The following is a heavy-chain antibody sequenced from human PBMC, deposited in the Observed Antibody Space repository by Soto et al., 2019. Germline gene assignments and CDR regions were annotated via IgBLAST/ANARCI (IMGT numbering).Heavy chain of an antibody. Sequence: PSETLSLTCAVYGGSFSGYDWSWIRQPPGKGLEWIGEINHSGSTNYNPSLKSRVTISVDTSKNQFSLKLSSVTAADTAVYYCARRKYYDILTGYWIHDAFDIWGQGTMVTVSS. CDR1: GGSFSGYD. CDR3: ARRKYYDILTGYWIHDAFDI. V-gene: IGHV4-34*01. D-gene: IGHD3-9*01. J-gene: IGHJ3*02. CDR2: INHSGST.